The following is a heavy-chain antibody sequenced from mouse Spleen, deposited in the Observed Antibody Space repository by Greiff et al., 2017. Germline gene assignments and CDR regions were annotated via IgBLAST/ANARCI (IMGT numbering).Heavy chain of an antibody. D-gene: IGHD1-2*01. V-gene: IGHV5-6-3*01. CDR3: ARGGGSHYYGFLDY. CDR1: GFTFSSYG. Sequence: EVQRVESGGGLVQPGGSLKLSCAASGFTFSSYGMSWVRQTPDKRLELVATINSNGGSTYYPDSVKGRFTISRDNAKNTLYLQMSSLKSEDTAMYYCARGGGSHYYGFLDYWGQGTSVTVSS. J-gene: IGHJ4*01. CDR2: INSNGGST.